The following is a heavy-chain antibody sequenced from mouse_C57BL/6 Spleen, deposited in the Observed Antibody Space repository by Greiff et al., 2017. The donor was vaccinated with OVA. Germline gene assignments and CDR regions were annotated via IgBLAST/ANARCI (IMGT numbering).Heavy chain of an antibody. V-gene: IGHV2-4*01. CDR2: IWSGGST. CDR1: GFSLTSYG. CDR3: AEMSVVATKYAMDY. Sequence: VQLQQSGPGLVQPSQCLSITCTVSGFSLTSYGVHWVRQPPGRGLEWLGVIWSGGSTDYNAAFISRLSISKDNSKRQVFFKMSRLQADVTTLYYFAEMSVVATKYAMDYWGQGTSVTVSS. D-gene: IGHD1-1*02. J-gene: IGHJ4*01.